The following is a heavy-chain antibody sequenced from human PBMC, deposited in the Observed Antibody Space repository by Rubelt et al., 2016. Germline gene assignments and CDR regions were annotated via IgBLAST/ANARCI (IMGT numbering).Heavy chain of an antibody. V-gene: IGHV3-48*02. CDR3: ARDSPERLELPPNFDY. Sequence: VQLVESGGGVVQPGRSLRLSCAASGFTFSSYSMNWVRQAPGKGLEWVSYISSSSSTIYYADSVKGRFTISRDNAKNSLYLQMNSLSDEDTAVYYCARDSPERLELPPNFDYWGQGTLVTVSS. CDR1: GFTFSSYS. J-gene: IGHJ4*02. D-gene: IGHD1-7*01. CDR2: ISSSSSTI.